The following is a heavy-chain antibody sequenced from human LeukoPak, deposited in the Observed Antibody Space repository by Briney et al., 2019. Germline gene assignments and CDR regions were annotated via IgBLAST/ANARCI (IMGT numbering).Heavy chain of an antibody. J-gene: IGHJ4*02. D-gene: IGHD5-12*01. CDR3: ARDVRWLRFVFDN. V-gene: IGHV3-48*02. Sequence: GGSLRLSCAASGFTFSSYSMNWARHAPGKGLEWVSYITGSGSDMYHADSVRGRFTISSDNAKNSLYLEMNGLRDEDTAVYCCARDVRWLRFVFDNWGQGGLVAVSS. CDR1: GFTFSSYS. CDR2: ITGSGSDM.